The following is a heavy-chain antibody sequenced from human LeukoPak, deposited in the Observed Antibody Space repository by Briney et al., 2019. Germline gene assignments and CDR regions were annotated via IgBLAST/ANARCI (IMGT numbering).Heavy chain of an antibody. J-gene: IGHJ4*02. D-gene: IGHD2-2*01. CDR1: GVSIKSYY. Sequence: PSETLSLTCSVSGVSIKSYYCNWVRQSPGRGLEWIGYMHHSGSSHYNPFLKSRVSISLDTSKNQFYLRVSSVTAADTAVYYCAGGYGSSWSFDHWGQGTLATVSS. V-gene: IGHV4-59*01. CDR2: MHHSGSS. CDR3: AGGYGSSWSFDH.